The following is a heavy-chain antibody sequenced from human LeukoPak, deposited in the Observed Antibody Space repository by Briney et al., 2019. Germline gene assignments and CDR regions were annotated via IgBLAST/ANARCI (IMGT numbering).Heavy chain of an antibody. D-gene: IGHD7-27*01. V-gene: IGHV4-61*05. CDR2: IYNNEDI. J-gene: IGHJ4*02. CDR3: ASSMYMGNFDY. Sequence: SETLSLTCTVSGGSISSSSYYWGWIRQPPGKGLEWLGYIYNNEDISYNPSLKSRVTISLDTSKNQFSLKLRSVTAADTAVYYCASSMYMGNFDYWGQGTLVTVSS. CDR1: GGSISSSSYY.